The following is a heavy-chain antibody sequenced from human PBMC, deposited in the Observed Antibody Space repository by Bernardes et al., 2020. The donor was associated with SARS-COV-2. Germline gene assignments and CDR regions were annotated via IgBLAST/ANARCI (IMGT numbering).Heavy chain of an antibody. CDR1: GFTLSSYW. CDR3: ARGQAHGMDV. J-gene: IGHJ6*02. Sequence: SLSPSFAPSGFTLSSYWMHWVRRAPGKGLVWVSRIDSDGSTTRYADSVKGRFTISRDNSKNTLYLQMSSLRAEDTAMYYCARGQAHGMDVWGQGTTVTVSS. V-gene: IGHV3-74*01. CDR2: IDSDGSTT.